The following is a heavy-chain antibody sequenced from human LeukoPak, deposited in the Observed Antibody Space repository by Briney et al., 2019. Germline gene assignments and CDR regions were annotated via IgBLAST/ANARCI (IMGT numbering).Heavy chain of an antibody. Sequence: PGGSLRLSCAASGFTFSSYWMSWVRQAPGKGLEWVANIKQDGSEKYYVDSVKGRFTISRDNAENSLYLQMNSLRVEDTAFYYCARGLAYSRLDYWGQGMLVTVSS. CDR3: ARGLAYSRLDY. V-gene: IGHV3-7*01. CDR2: IKQDGSEK. J-gene: IGHJ4*02. CDR1: GFTFSSYW. D-gene: IGHD5-18*01.